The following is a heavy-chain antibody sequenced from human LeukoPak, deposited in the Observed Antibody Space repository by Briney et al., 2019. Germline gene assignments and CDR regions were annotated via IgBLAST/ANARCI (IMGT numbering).Heavy chain of an antibody. CDR3: AKRRSSGRHHDLNFDY. J-gene: IGHJ4*02. CDR1: GFTFSSYA. V-gene: IGHV3-23*01. Sequence: GGSLRLSCAASGFTFSSYAMSWVRQAPGKGLEWVSAISGSGGSTYYADSVKGRFTISRDNSKNTLYLQMNSLRAEDTAVYYCAKRRSSGRHHDLNFDYWGQGTLVTVSS. D-gene: IGHD6-19*01. CDR2: ISGSGGST.